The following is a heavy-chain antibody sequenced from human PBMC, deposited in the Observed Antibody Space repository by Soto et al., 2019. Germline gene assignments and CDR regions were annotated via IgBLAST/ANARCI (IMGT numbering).Heavy chain of an antibody. CDR2: IYYSGST. D-gene: IGHD3-10*01. V-gene: IGHV4-30-4*01. CDR1: GGSISSGDYY. J-gene: IGHJ4*02. CDR3: ARDYYGSGSPDY. Sequence: SETLSLTCTVSGGSISSGDYYWSWIRQPPGKGLEWIGYIYYSGSTYYNPSLKSRVTISVDTSKNQFSLKLSSVTAADTAVYYCARDYYGSGSPDYWGQGTLVTVSS.